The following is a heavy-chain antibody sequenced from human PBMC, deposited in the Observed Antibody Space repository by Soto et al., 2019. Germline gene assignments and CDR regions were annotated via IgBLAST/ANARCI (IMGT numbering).Heavy chain of an antibody. Sequence: QVQLQQWGAGLLKPSETLSLTCAVYGGSFSGYYWSWIRQPPGKGLEWIGEINHSGSTNYNPSLKSRATISVDTSKNQFSLKLSSVTAADTAVYYCARAAPRYCSGGSCYSGRDYWDQGTLVTVSS. V-gene: IGHV4-34*01. CDR1: GGSFSGYY. CDR3: ARAAPRYCSGGSCYSGRDY. J-gene: IGHJ4*02. D-gene: IGHD2-15*01. CDR2: INHSGST.